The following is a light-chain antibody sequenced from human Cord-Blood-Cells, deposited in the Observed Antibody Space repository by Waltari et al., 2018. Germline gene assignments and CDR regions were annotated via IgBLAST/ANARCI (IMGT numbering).Light chain of an antibody. CDR2: DAS. CDR3: QQRFT. CDR1: QSVSSY. J-gene: IGKJ3*01. Sequence: IVLPQSPAALSLSPGERATLSCRASQSVSSYLAWYQQKPGQAPRLLIYDASNRATGIPARFSGSGSGTDFTLTISSLEPEDFAVYYCQQRFTFGPGTKVDIK. V-gene: IGKV3-11*01.